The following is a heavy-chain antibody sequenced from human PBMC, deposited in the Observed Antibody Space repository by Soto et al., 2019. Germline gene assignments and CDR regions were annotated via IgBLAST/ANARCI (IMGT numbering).Heavy chain of an antibody. D-gene: IGHD3-10*01. J-gene: IGHJ4*02. CDR2: IYYSGST. CDR1: GGSISSSSYY. Sequence: SETLSLTCTVSGGSISSSSYYWGWIRQPPGKGLEWIGSIYYSGSTYHNPSLKSRVTISVDTSKNQFSLKLSSVTAADTAVYYCATPRMRWFGELFSWGQGTLVTVSS. V-gene: IGHV4-39*01. CDR3: ATPRMRWFGELFS.